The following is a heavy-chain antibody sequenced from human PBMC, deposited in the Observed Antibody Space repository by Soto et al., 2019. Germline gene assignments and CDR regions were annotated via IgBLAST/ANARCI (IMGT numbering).Heavy chain of an antibody. J-gene: IGHJ5*01. CDR3: AGDRRIAQDKDWFDS. CDR1: GGTFSSYT. Sequence: QVQLVQSGAEVKKPGSSVKVSCKASGGTFSSYTISWVRQAPGQGLEWMGRIIPILGIANYAQKFQGRVTITAAKSTSTAYMELSSLRSEDTAVYYCAGDRRIAQDKDWFDSWGEGPLVTVSS. D-gene: IGHD6-13*01. CDR2: IIPILGIA. V-gene: IGHV1-69*08.